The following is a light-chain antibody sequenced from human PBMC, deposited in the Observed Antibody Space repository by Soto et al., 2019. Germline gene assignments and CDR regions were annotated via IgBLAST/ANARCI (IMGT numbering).Light chain of an antibody. CDR1: QGISSA. CDR3: QQYNSYS. V-gene: IGKV1-13*02. CDR2: HAS. Sequence: AIQLTQSPSSLSASVGDRVTITCRASQGISSALAWYQQEPGTAPKVLIYHASNLQSGVPSRFSGSGSGTEFTLTISSLQPDDFATYYCQQYNSYSFGQGTKVDIK. J-gene: IGKJ1*01.